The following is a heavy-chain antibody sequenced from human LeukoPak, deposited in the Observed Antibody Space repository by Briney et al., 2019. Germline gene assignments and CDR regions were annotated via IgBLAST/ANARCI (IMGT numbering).Heavy chain of an antibody. D-gene: IGHD6-19*01. J-gene: IGHJ4*02. Sequence: PGGSLRLSCAASGLTFSSYAMSWVRQAPGKGLECVSVISGSGGSTYYADSVKGRFTISRDNSKNTLYLQMNSLRAEDTAVYYCARGYSGAYDYWGQGTLVTVSS. CDR3: ARGYSGAYDY. CDR1: GLTFSSYA. CDR2: ISGSGGST. V-gene: IGHV3-23*01.